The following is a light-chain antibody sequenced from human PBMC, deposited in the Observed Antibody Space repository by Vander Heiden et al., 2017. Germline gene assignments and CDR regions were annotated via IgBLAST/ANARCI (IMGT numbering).Light chain of an antibody. J-gene: IGLJ3*02. CDR2: DVS. V-gene: IGLV2-14*01. Sequence: QSALTQPASVSGSPGQSITISCTGTSSDIGTYNYVSWYQQHPGKAPKLMIYDVSNRPSGVSNRFSGYKSGNTASLTISGLQAEDEADYYCSSFTSSSTLLFGGGTKLTVL. CDR1: SSDIGTYNY. CDR3: SSFTSSSTLL.